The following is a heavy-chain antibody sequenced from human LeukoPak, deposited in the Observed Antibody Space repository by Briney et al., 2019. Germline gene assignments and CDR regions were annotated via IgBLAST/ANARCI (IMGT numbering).Heavy chain of an antibody. Sequence: ASVKVSCRASGYTFTGYYMHWVRQAPGQGLEWMGRINPNSGGTNYAQKFQGRVTMTRDTSISTAYMELSRLRSDDTAVYYCARGGRGVTHDLDYWGQGTLVTVSS. CDR1: GYTFTGYY. J-gene: IGHJ4*02. V-gene: IGHV1-2*06. D-gene: IGHD2-21*02. CDR3: ARGGRGVTHDLDY. CDR2: INPNSGGT.